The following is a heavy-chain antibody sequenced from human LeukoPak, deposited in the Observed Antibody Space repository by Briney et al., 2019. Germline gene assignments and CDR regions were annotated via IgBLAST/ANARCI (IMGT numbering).Heavy chain of an antibody. CDR1: GYTFTSYG. Sequence: SVTVSCKASGYTFTSYGISWVRQAPGQGLEWMGGISPIFGTANYAQKFQGRVTITADESTSTAYMELSSLRSEDTAVYYCARGYSSSWYIREGYYYYMDVWGKGTTVTVSS. V-gene: IGHV1-69*13. CDR2: ISPIFGTA. D-gene: IGHD6-13*01. J-gene: IGHJ6*03. CDR3: ARGYSSSWYIREGYYYYMDV.